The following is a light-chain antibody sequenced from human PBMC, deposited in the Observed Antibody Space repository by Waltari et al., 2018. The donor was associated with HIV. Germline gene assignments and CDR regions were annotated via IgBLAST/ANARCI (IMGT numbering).Light chain of an antibody. V-gene: IGKV3-15*01. CDR1: QSVSSN. CDR3: QQYNNWPPGYT. CDR2: SAS. J-gene: IGKJ2*01. Sequence: ELVVTQSPATLSASPGERATLSCRASQSVSSNLAWYQQKPGQAPRLLIYSASASATGSPARFRGSGSGTEFTLTISSLQSEDIAVYYCQQYNNWPPGYTFGQGTKLEIK.